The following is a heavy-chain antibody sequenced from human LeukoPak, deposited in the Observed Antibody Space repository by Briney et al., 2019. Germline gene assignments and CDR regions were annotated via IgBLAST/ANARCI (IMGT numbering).Heavy chain of an antibody. CDR1: GFSFDDYA. Sequence: GGSLRLSCAASGFSFDDYAMHWVRQAPGKGLEWVSTISWNSGSIGYADSVKGRFTISRDNAKNSLYLQMNSLRAEDTALYYCARGTSGGTTYNRFDPWGQGTLVTVSS. V-gene: IGHV3-9*01. D-gene: IGHD2-15*01. CDR2: ISWNSGSI. J-gene: IGHJ5*02. CDR3: ARGTSGGTTYNRFDP.